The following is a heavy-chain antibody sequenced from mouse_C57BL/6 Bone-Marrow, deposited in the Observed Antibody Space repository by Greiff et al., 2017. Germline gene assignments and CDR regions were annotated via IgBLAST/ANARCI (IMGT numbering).Heavy chain of an antibody. V-gene: IGHV5-9*01. J-gene: IGHJ1*03. D-gene: IGHD1-1*01. CDR3: SRQVTTVLATKYFDV. Sequence: EVKLMESGGGLVKPGGSLKLSCAASGFTFSSYTMSWVRQTPEQRLQWVAAISGGGGNTYSPDSVKGRFTISRDNDKNILYLQMSSLRSEDTALYYCSRQVTTVLATKYFDVWGTGTTVTVSS. CDR1: GFTFSSYT. CDR2: ISGGGGNT.